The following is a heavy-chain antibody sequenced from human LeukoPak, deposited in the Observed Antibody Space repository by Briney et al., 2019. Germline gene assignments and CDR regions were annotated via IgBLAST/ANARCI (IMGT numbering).Heavy chain of an antibody. CDR2: INWNGGST. J-gene: IGHJ4*02. CDR1: GFTFSDYG. V-gene: IGHV3-20*04. CDR3: ARDAIRYCSSTSCYAFFDY. Sequence: GGSLRLSCAASGFTFSDYGMSWVRQAPGKGLEWVSGINWNGGSTGYADSVKGRFTIARDNAKNSLYLQMNSLRAEDTALYYCARDAIRYCSSTSCYAFFDYWGQGNLVTGSS. D-gene: IGHD2-2*01.